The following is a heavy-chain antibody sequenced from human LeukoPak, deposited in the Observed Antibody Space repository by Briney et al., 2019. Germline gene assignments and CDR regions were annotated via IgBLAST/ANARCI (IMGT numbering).Heavy chain of an antibody. CDR2: IIPILGIA. J-gene: IGHJ5*02. CDR1: GYTFTSYA. V-gene: IGHV1-69*04. CDR3: ARDEYGGFVVVPAAIPRWFDP. D-gene: IGHD2-2*02. Sequence: GASVKVSCKASGYTFTSYAISWVRQAPGHGLEWMGRIIPILGIANYAQKFQGRVTITADKSTSTAYMELSSLRSEDTAVYYCARDEYGGFVVVPAAIPRWFDPWGQGALVTVSS.